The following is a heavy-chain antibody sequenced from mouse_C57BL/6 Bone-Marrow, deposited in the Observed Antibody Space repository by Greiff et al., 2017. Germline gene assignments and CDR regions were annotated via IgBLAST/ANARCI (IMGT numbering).Heavy chain of an antibody. Sequence: QVQLKQSGAELAKPGASVKLSCKASGYTFTSYWMHWVKQRPGQGLEWIGYINPSSGYTKYNQKFKDKATLTADKSSSTAYMQLSSLTYEDSAVYYYARTYGSNCGGFAYWGQGTLVTVSA. D-gene: IGHD1-1*01. CDR1: GYTFTSYW. J-gene: IGHJ3*01. V-gene: IGHV1-7*01. CDR2: INPSSGYT. CDR3: ARTYGSNCGGFAY.